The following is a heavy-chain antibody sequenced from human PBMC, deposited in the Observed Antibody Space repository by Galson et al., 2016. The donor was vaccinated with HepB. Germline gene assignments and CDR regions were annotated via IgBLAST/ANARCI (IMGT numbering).Heavy chain of an antibody. J-gene: IGHJ4*02. CDR1: GFTFSDYW. V-gene: IGHV3-7*03. Sequence: SLRLSCAASGFTFSDYWMTWVRQAPGKGLEWVANIKQDGSEKNYVDSVKGRFTISRDNAKNSLYLQMNSLRAEDTAVYYCARSYRSNWYQRHLDHWGQGTLVTVSS. CDR3: ARSYRSNWYQRHLDH. D-gene: IGHD6-13*01. CDR2: IKQDGSEK.